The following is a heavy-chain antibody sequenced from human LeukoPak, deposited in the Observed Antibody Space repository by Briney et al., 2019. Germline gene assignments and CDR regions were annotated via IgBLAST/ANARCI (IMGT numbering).Heavy chain of an antibody. CDR1: GGTFSSYA. Sequence: ASVKVSCKASGGTFSSYAISWVRQAPGQGLEWMGWISAYNGNTNYAQKLQGRVTMTTDTSTSTAYMELRSLRSDDTAVCYCARVKPVLRFLEWLEYYFDYWGQGTLVTVSS. CDR3: ARVKPVLRFLEWLEYYFDY. J-gene: IGHJ4*02. CDR2: ISAYNGNT. V-gene: IGHV1-18*01. D-gene: IGHD3-3*01.